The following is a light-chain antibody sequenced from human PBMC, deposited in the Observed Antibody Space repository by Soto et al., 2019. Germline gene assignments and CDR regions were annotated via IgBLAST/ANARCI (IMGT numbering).Light chain of an antibody. Sequence: EIVLTQSPATLSLSPGERATLSCRASQSVSSYLAWYQQKPGQAPRLLIYDASNRATGIPARFSGSGSGTDFTLTISSLEPEDFEVYYCQQRSNRFTFGPGTKVDIK. CDR3: QQRSNRFT. V-gene: IGKV3-11*01. CDR1: QSVSSY. J-gene: IGKJ3*01. CDR2: DAS.